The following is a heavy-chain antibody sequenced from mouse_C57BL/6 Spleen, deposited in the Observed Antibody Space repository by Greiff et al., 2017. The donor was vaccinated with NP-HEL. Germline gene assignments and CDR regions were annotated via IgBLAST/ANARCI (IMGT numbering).Heavy chain of an antibody. V-gene: IGHV1-50*01. J-gene: IGHJ2*01. CDR2: IDPSDSYT. CDR3: ARGGITTVVEDY. CDR1: GYTFTSYW. D-gene: IGHD1-1*01. Sequence: VQLQQSGAELVKPGASVKLSCKASGYTFTSYWMQWVKQRPGQGLEWIGEIDPSDSYTNYNQTFKGKATLTVDTSSSTAYMQLSSLTSEDSAVYYCARGGITTVVEDYWGQGTTLTVSS.